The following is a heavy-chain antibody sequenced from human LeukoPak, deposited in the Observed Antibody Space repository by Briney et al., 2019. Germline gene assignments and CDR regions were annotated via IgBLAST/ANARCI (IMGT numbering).Heavy chain of an antibody. CDR3: AREPGFDSSGYLNWFDP. V-gene: IGHV4-59*01. CDR2: ISYSGST. Sequence: SETLSLTCTVSGGSISSYYWSWIRQPPGRGLEWIACISYSGSTKYNPSLKSRVTISVDTSKNQLSLKLSSVTAADTAVYYCAREPGFDSSGYLNWFDPWGQGTLVTVSS. D-gene: IGHD3-22*01. J-gene: IGHJ5*02. CDR1: GGSISSYY.